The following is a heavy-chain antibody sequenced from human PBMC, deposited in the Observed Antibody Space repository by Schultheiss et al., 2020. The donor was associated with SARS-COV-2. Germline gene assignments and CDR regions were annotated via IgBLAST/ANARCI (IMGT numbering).Heavy chain of an antibody. J-gene: IGHJ4*02. D-gene: IGHD1-26*01. CDR2: IYYSGST. CDR3: AKDSSGSYGSS. V-gene: IGHV4-61*01. CDR1: GGSVSSGSYY. Sequence: SQTLSLTCTVSGGSVSSGSYYWGWIRQPPGKGLEWIGYIYYSGSTYYNPSLKSRVTISVDTSKNQFSLKLSSVTAADTAVYYCAKDSSGSYGSSWGQGTLVTVSS.